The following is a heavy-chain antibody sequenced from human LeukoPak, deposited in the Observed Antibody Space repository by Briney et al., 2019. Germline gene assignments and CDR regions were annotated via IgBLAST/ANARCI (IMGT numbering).Heavy chain of an antibody. CDR1: GLGFSSFS. V-gene: IGHV3-21*01. CDR3: ARLRRTSDSSGYYYYYDY. Sequence: GGSLRLSCAASGLGFSSFSFNWIRQAPGKGLEWVSSITPTTSYIYYADSVRGRFTISRENAKNSLYLQMNSLRAEDTAVYYCARLRRTSDSSGYYYYYDYWGQGILVTVSS. J-gene: IGHJ4*02. D-gene: IGHD3-22*01. CDR2: ITPTTSYI.